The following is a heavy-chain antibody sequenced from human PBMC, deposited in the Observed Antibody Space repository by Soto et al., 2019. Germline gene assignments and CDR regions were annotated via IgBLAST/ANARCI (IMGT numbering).Heavy chain of an antibody. CDR1: GFSLSTSGVA. D-gene: IGHD2-21*02. Sequence: QITLKESGPTLVKPTQTLTLTCTFSGFSLSTSGVAVGWIRQPPGKALEWLALIYWDDDKRYSPSMKGRLTXTXDTSKNQVVLIMTNMDPEDTATYSCAHRLTATAFDIWGQGTMVTVSS. V-gene: IGHV2-5*02. CDR2: IYWDDDK. CDR3: AHRLTATAFDI. J-gene: IGHJ3*02.